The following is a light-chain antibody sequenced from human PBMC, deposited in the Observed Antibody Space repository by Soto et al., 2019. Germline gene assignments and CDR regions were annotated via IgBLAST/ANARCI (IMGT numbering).Light chain of an antibody. Sequence: QSVLTQPPSVSGAPGQRVTISCTGSSSNIGAGYDVHWYQHLPGTAPKLLIYGNSNRPSGVPDRFSGSKSDTSASLAITGLQAEDEADYYCQSYDSSLSGYVFGTGTKVTV. CDR3: QSYDSSLSGYV. CDR1: SSNIGAGYD. CDR2: GNS. V-gene: IGLV1-40*01. J-gene: IGLJ1*01.